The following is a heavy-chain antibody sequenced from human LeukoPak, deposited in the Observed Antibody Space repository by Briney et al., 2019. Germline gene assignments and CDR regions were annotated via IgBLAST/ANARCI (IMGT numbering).Heavy chain of an antibody. V-gene: IGHV3-23*01. Sequence: PGGSLRLSCAASGFTISSYGMTWVRQPPGKALEWVSAIRGSGGTTYYADAVKGRFTISRDNSKNTLHLQMNSLRAEDTAVYYCAKDYNSECPNWFDSWGQGTLVTVSS. CDR2: IRGSGGTT. D-gene: IGHD2/OR15-2a*01. CDR1: GFTISSYG. J-gene: IGHJ5*01. CDR3: AKDYNSECPNWFDS.